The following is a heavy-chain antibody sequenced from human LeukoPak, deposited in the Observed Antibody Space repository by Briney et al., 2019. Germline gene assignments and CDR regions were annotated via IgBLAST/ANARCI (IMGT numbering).Heavy chain of an antibody. Sequence: PGGSLKLSCAASGFTVSSNYMSWVRQAPGKGLEWVSVIYSGGSTYYADSVKGRFTISRDSSKNTLYLQMNSLRAEDTAVYYCARDRRDYGDPDAFDIWGQGTMVTVSS. D-gene: IGHD4-17*01. J-gene: IGHJ3*02. CDR2: IYSGGST. CDR1: GFTVSSNY. V-gene: IGHV3-53*01. CDR3: ARDRRDYGDPDAFDI.